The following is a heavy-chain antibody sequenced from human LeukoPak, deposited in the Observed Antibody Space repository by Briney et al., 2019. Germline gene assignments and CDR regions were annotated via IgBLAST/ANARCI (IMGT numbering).Heavy chain of an antibody. D-gene: IGHD5-24*01. CDR1: GGSISSGGYY. J-gene: IGHJ3*02. Sequence: SQTLSLTCTVSGGSISSGGYYWSWIRQHPGKGLEWIGYICYSGSTYYNPSLKSRVTISVDTPKNQFSLKLSSVTAADTAVYYCARGDGYNLDAFDIWGQGTMVTVSS. CDR3: ARGDGYNLDAFDI. V-gene: IGHV4-31*03. CDR2: ICYSGST.